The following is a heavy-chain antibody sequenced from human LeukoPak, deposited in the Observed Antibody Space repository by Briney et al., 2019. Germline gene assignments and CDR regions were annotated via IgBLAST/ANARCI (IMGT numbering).Heavy chain of an antibody. D-gene: IGHD3-22*01. CDR2: IKQDGSEK. Sequence: GGSLRLSCAASGFTFDSYWMSWVRQAPGKGLEWVANIKQDGSEKYYVDSVKGRFTISRDNTKNSLYLQMNSPRAEDTAVYYCASYDSSGIDYWGQGTLVTVSS. V-gene: IGHV3-7*01. CDR3: ASYDSSGIDY. CDR1: GFTFDSYW. J-gene: IGHJ4*02.